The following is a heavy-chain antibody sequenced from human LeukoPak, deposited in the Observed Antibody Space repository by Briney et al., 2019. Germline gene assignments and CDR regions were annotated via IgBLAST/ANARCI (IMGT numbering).Heavy chain of an antibody. J-gene: IGHJ5*02. CDR1: GGSISSSSYY. D-gene: IGHD3-3*01. Sequence: SETLSLTCTVTGGSISSSSYYWGWIRQPPGKGLEWIGSIYYSGGTNYNPSLKSRVTISVDTSKNQFSLKLSSVTAADTAVYYCARVNFGVVHWFDPWGQGTLVTVSS. CDR2: IYYSGGT. V-gene: IGHV4-39*07. CDR3: ARVNFGVVHWFDP.